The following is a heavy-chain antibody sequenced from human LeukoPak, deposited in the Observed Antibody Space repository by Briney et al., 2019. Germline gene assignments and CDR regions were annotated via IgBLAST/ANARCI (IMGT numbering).Heavy chain of an antibody. CDR1: GFTFSSW. V-gene: IGHV3-7*01. CDR3: ARDPYCGGDCYSGFGAFDI. D-gene: IGHD2-21*02. J-gene: IGHJ3*02. CDR2: IKQDGSEE. Sequence: PGGSLRLSCAASGFTFSSWMTWVRQAPGKGLERVANIKQDGSEEQYADSVKGRFTISRDNAKNSLYLQMNSLRAEDTAVYYCARDPYCGGDCYSGFGAFDIWGQGTMVTVSS.